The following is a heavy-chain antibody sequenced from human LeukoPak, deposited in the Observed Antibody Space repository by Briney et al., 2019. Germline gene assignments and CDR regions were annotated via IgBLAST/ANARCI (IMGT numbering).Heavy chain of an antibody. Sequence: GGSLRLSCAASGFTFSSYAMHWVRQAPGQGLEWMGWINPNNGGTKYAQKFQGRVTMTRDTSISTAYMELSSLRSDDTAVYYCARAAYCGGDCYRHYYMDVWGKGTTVTVSS. V-gene: IGHV1-2*02. CDR3: ARAAYCGGDCYRHYYMDV. D-gene: IGHD2-21*02. CDR1: GFTFSSYA. J-gene: IGHJ6*03. CDR2: INPNNGGT.